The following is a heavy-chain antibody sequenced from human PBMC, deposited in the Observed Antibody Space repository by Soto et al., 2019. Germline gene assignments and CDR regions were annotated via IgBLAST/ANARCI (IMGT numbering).Heavy chain of an antibody. J-gene: IGHJ1*01. CDR2: INPNSGGT. V-gene: IGHV1-2*02. CDR1: GYTFTGYY. D-gene: IGHD4-17*01. Sequence: RASVKVSCKASGYTFTGYYMHWVRQAPGQGLEWMGWINPNSGGTNYAQKFQGRVTMTRDTSISTAYMELSRLRSDDTAVYYCARDFDYGLPVNHHLQHWGQGTLVTVSS. CDR3: ARDFDYGLPVNHHLQH.